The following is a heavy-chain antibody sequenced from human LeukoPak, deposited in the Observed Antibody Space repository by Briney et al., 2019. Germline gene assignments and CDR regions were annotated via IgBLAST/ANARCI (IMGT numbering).Heavy chain of an antibody. Sequence: GASVKVSCKASGYTFTNYGISWVRQAPGQGLEWMGWISAYNGNTNYAQKLQGRVTMTADTSTSTAYMELRSLRSDDTAVYYCARDYYDSSGYAEYLQHWGQGTLVTVSS. J-gene: IGHJ1*01. CDR3: ARDYYDSSGYAEYLQH. CDR2: ISAYNGNT. D-gene: IGHD3-22*01. CDR1: GYTFTNYG. V-gene: IGHV1-18*01.